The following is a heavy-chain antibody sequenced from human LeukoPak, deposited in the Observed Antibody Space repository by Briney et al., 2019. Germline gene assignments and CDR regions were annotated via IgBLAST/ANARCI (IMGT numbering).Heavy chain of an antibody. Sequence: GGSLRLSCAASGFTFSSYAMHWVRQAPGKGLEYVSAISCNGGSTYYADSVKGRFTISRDNSKNTLYLQMGSLRAEDMAVYYCARDSGIPGEYYFDYWGQGTLVTVSS. D-gene: IGHD3-10*01. CDR3: ARDSGIPGEYYFDY. CDR2: ISCNGGST. V-gene: IGHV3-64*02. CDR1: GFTFSSYA. J-gene: IGHJ4*02.